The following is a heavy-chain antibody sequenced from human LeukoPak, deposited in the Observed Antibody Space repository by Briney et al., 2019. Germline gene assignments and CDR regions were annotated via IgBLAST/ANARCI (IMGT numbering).Heavy chain of an antibody. D-gene: IGHD3-10*01. CDR2: IYYSGST. Sequence: SETLSLTCTVSGGSIISHCWSWIRQPPGKGLEWIGYIYYSGSTNYNPSLKSRVTISVDTSKNQFSLKLSSVTATDTAVYYCARGYMDVWGKGTTVTVSS. CDR1: GGSIISHC. CDR3: ARGYMDV. J-gene: IGHJ6*03. V-gene: IGHV4-59*11.